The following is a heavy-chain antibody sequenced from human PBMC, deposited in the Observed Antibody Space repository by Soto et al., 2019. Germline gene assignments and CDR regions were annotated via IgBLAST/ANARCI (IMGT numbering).Heavy chain of an antibody. J-gene: IGHJ3*02. CDR3: AKSQLSYYYDSSGYYHHDAFDI. D-gene: IGHD3-22*01. V-gene: IGHV3-23*01. Sequence: EVQLLESGGGLVQPGGSLRLSCAASGFTFSSYAMSWVRQAPGKGLEWVSAISGSGGSTYYADSVKGRFTISRDNSKNTLYLQMNSLRAEDTAVYYCAKSQLSYYYDSSGYYHHDAFDIWGQGTMVTVSS. CDR2: ISGSGGST. CDR1: GFTFSSYA.